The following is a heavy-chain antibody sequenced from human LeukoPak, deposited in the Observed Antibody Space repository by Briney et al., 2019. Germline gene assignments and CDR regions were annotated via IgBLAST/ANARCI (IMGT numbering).Heavy chain of an antibody. J-gene: IGHJ3*02. CDR2: ISYDGSNK. D-gene: IGHD2/OR15-2a*01. CDR3: ARDVMDAFDI. Sequence: GRSLRLSCAASGFTFSSYGMHWVRQAPGKGLEWVAVISYDGSNKYYADSVKGRFTISRDNSKNTLYLQMNSLRAEDTAVYYCARDVMDAFDIWGQGTMVTVSS. CDR1: GFTFSSYG. V-gene: IGHV3-30*03.